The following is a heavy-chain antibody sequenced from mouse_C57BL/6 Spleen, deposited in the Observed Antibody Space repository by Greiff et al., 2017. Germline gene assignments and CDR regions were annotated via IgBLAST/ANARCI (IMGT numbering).Heavy chain of an antibody. CDR1: GFTFSSYA. CDR2: ISDGGSYT. J-gene: IGHJ2*01. D-gene: IGHD2-1*01. V-gene: IGHV5-4*03. Sequence: EVKLMESGGGLVKPGGSLKLSCAASGFTFSSYAMSWVRQTPEKRLEWVATISDGGSYTYYPDNVKGRFTISRDNAKNNLYLQMSHLKSEDTAMYYCARVTVYYFDYWGQGTTLTVSS. CDR3: ARVTVYYFDY.